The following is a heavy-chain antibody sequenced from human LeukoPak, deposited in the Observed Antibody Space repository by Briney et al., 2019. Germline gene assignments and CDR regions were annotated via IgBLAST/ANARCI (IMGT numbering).Heavy chain of an antibody. CDR2: IYYSGRT. CDR1: GGSISSYY. V-gene: IGHV4-59*01. J-gene: IGHJ4*02. CDR3: PGYRNYYGAVSYYSRFDY. Sequence: AETLSLTCTVSGGSISSYYRSWIRRPPGKGLEWIGYIYYSGRTNYNPSLKSGVTTSADTTTNQTSLRLIFCPAADTPVSSWPGYRNYYGAVSYYSRFDYSGPRDLVTVSS. D-gene: IGHD3-10*01.